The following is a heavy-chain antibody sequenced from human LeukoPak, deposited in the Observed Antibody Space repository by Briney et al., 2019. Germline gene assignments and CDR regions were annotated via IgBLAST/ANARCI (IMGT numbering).Heavy chain of an antibody. CDR2: ISWNSGYI. CDR1: GFTFDDYA. J-gene: IGHJ5*02. D-gene: IGHD3-10*01. Sequence: GGSLRLSCAASGFTFDDYAVHWVRQAPGKGLEWVSGISWNSGYIGYEDSVKGRFTISRDNAKNSLYLQMNSLRAEDTAVYYCASVVRGNWFDPWGQGTLVTVSS. V-gene: IGHV3-9*01. CDR3: ASVVRGNWFDP.